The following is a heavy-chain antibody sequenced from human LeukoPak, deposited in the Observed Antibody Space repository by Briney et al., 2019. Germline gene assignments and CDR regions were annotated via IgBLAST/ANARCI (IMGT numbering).Heavy chain of an antibody. CDR1: GLTLSGHG. Sequence: GGSLRLSCAASGLTLSGHGMHRVRQAPGKGLEWVAIIWHDGNIKYYADSVKGRFIVSRDNYKNTVFLQMNSLRGEDTAVYYCARVGSGSYFLDAFDIWGQGTMVSVSS. CDR3: ARVGSGSYFLDAFDI. CDR2: IWHDGNIK. J-gene: IGHJ3*02. D-gene: IGHD1-26*01. V-gene: IGHV3-33*01.